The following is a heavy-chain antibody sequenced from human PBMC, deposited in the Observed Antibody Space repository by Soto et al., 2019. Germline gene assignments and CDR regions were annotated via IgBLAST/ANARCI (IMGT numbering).Heavy chain of an antibody. V-gene: IGHV1-8*01. CDR1: GYTFTSYD. D-gene: IGHD6-19*01. J-gene: IGHJ4*02. Sequence: ASVKVSCKASGYTFTSYDINWVRQATGQGLEWMGWMNPNSGNTGYAQKFQGRVTMTRNTSISTAYMELSSLRSEDTAVYYCARGSDLAVAGINDYWGQGTLVTVSS. CDR3: ARGSDLAVAGINDY. CDR2: MNPNSGNT.